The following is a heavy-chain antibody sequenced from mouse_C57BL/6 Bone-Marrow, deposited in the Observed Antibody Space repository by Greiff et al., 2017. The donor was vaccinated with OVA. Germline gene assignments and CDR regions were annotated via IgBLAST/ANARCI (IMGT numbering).Heavy chain of an antibody. Sequence: VQGVESGAELARPGASVKLSCKASGYTFTSYGISWVKQRTGQGLEWIGEIYPRSGNTYYNEKFKGKATLTADKSSSTAYMELRSLTSEDSAVYFCAREGVRVLHVGYWGQGTTLTVSS. CDR1: GYTFTSYG. J-gene: IGHJ2*01. CDR2: IYPRSGNT. V-gene: IGHV1-81*01. CDR3: AREGVRVLHVGY.